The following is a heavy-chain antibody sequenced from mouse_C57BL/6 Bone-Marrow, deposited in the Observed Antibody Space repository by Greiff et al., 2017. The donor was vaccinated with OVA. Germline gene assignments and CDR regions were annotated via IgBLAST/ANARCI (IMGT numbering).Heavy chain of an antibody. CDR1: GYTFTSYW. CDR2: IHPNSGST. D-gene: IGHD1-1*01. J-gene: IGHJ3*01. Sequence: QVQLQQPGAELVKPGASVKLSCKASGYTFTSYWMHWVKQRPGQGLEWIGMIHPNSGSTNYHEKFKSKATLTVDKSSSTAYMQLSSLTSEDSAVYYCARDYYGSRDPLCAYWGQGTLVTVSA. V-gene: IGHV1-64*01. CDR3: ARDYYGSRDPLCAY.